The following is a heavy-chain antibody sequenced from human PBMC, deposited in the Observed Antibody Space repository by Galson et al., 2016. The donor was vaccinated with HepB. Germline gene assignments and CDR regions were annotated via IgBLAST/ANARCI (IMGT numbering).Heavy chain of an antibody. CDR2: IKQDKSEI. V-gene: IGHV3-7*01. Sequence: SLRLSCAGSGFSISDYWMSWVRQAPGKGPEWVANIKQDKSEIYYLYYLKGRFTISRDNAENSLYLQTNSLRVEDTAVYYCARDRDPRSAYFDYWGPGTLVTVSS. CDR3: ARDRDPRSAYFDY. CDR1: GFSISDYW. J-gene: IGHJ4*02.